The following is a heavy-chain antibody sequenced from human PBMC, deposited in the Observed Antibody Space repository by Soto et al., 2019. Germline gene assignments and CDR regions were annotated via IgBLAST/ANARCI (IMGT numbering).Heavy chain of an antibody. D-gene: IGHD1-1*01. CDR2: MNPSTGNS. V-gene: IGHV1-8*01. J-gene: IGHJ4*02. CDR3: ARRAETNGWNGFGADKYYFDF. CDR1: GYTFTSYD. Sequence: GASVKVSCKASGYTFTSYDIYWLRQSAGQGLEWMGWMNPSTGNSGYARKFQGRVTMTSDTSISTAHMELSSLRSEDTAVYYCARRAETNGWNGFGADKYYFDFWGQGTLVTVSS.